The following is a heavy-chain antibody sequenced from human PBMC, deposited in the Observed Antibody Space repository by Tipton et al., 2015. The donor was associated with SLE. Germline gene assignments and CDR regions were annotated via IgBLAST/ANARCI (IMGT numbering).Heavy chain of an antibody. CDR2: TYYRSKWYN. CDR3: ARLGPTGDLGDAFDI. Sequence: LRLSCAISGDSVSSNSAARNWIRQSPSRGLEWLGGTYYRSKWYNDYAVSVKSRITINPDTSKNQFSLQVNSVTPEDTAVYYCARLGPTGDLGDAFDIWGQGTMVTVSS. CDR1: GDSVSSNSAA. J-gene: IGHJ3*02. V-gene: IGHV6-1*01. D-gene: IGHD7-27*01.